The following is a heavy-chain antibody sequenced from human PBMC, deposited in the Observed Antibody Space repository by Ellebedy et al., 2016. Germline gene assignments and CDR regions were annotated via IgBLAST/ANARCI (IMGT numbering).Heavy chain of an antibody. CDR2: ISQTGSTT. CDR1: GLSFSSYS. J-gene: IGHJ4*01. D-gene: IGHD2-8*01. V-gene: IGHV3-48*01. CDR3: ARDHGDIVLMVSSIAAAGPIDY. Sequence: GGSLRLSCAASGLSFSSYSMNWVRQAPGKGLEWVSFISQTGSTTYYADSVKGRFTISRDNSKNTLYLQMNSLRAEDTAVYYCARDHGDIVLMVSSIAAAGPIDYWGQGTLVTVSS.